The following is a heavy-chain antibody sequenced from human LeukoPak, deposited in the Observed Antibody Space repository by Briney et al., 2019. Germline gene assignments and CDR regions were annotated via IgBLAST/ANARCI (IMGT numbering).Heavy chain of an antibody. J-gene: IGHJ6*03. D-gene: IGHD6-13*01. CDR2: IYYSGST. CDR1: GGSIRGYY. Sequence: PSETLSLTCNVSGGSIRGYYWSWIRQPPGKGLEWIGYIYYSGSTNYNPSLKSRVTMSVDTSKNQFSLKVSSVTAADTAVYFCARGRVSSSTWYSTYYYYFYMDVWGKGTTVTVSS. V-gene: IGHV4-59*01. CDR3: ARGRVSSSTWYSTYYYYFYMDV.